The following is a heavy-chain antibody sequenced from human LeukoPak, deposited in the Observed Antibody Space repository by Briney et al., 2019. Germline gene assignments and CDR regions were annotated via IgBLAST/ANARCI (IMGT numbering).Heavy chain of an antibody. CDR1: GGSISGYY. CDR3: ARDGITIAL. V-gene: IGHV3-21*01. Sequence: ETLSLTCSVSGGSISGYYWGCFRQAPGKGLEWVSSISSSSSYIYYADSVKGRFTISRDNAKNSLYLQMNSLRAEDTAVYYCARDGITIALGGQGTLVTVSS. D-gene: IGHD3-3*01. J-gene: IGHJ4*02. CDR2: ISSSSSYI.